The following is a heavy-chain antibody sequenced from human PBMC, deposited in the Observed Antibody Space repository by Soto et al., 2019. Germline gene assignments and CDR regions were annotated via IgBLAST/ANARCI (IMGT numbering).Heavy chain of an antibody. J-gene: IGHJ4*02. CDR3: AGGWFGEFMYYFGY. Sequence: QVQLVQSGAEVKKPGATVKVSCKASGYTFTSYGISWVRQAPGQGLEWMGWVSAYNGNTNYPQKLQGRVTMTTDTSTSTAYMELRSLRSDDTAVYYCAGGWFGEFMYYFGYWGRGTLVTVSS. CDR1: GYTFTSYG. D-gene: IGHD3-10*01. V-gene: IGHV1-18*01. CDR2: VSAYNGNT.